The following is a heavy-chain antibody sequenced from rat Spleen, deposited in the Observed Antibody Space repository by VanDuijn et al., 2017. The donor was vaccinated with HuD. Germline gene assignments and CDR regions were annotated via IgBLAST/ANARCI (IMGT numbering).Heavy chain of an antibody. D-gene: IGHD1-1*01. Sequence: QVQLKESGPGLVQPSQTLSLTCTVSGFSLIRYNVHWVRQPPGKGLEWMGRMRYNGDTSYNSALKSRLSISRDTSKSQVFLKVNSLQFEDTGTYYCARQTQLQWPYYFDYWGQGVMVTVSS. CDR3: ARQTQLQWPYYFDY. V-gene: IGHV2-63*01. CDR1: GFSLIRYN. CDR2: MRYNGDT. J-gene: IGHJ2*01.